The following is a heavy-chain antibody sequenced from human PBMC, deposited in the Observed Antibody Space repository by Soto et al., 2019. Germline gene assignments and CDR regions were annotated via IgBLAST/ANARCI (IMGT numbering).Heavy chain of an antibody. Sequence: QVQLQESGPGLVKPSETLSLTCTVSGGSITSYYWSWIRQPPGQGLEWIGYIYFSGSANYNPSLKSPVTISVDTSKNQFSLKLSSVTAADTAVYYCARRYSGYGDYWGQGTLVTVSS. CDR1: GGSITSYY. V-gene: IGHV4-59*08. CDR3: ARRYSGYGDY. J-gene: IGHJ4*02. D-gene: IGHD5-12*01. CDR2: IYFSGSA.